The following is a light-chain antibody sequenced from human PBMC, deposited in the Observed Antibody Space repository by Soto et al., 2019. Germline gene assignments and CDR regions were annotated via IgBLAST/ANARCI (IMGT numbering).Light chain of an antibody. J-gene: IGKJ2*01. CDR1: QTISSW. V-gene: IGKV1-5*01. CDR2: SAA. CDR3: QQTYGTLYT. Sequence: DIQMTQSPSTLSGSVGDRVTITCRASQTISSWLAWYQQKPGKAPKLLISSAASLRSGVPSRFSGSGSGTDFTLTISSLQPDDLATYYCQQTYGTLYTFGQGTKLEIK.